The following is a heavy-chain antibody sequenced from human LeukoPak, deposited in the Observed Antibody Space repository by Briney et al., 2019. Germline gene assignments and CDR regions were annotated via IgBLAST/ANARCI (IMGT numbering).Heavy chain of an antibody. CDR1: GFPLSSYS. CDR2: INIDSITV. V-gene: IGHV3-48*01. CDR3: STAKFDN. J-gene: IGHJ4*02. Sequence: GGSLRLSCAASGFPLSSYSINWVRQAPGKGLEWVSYINIDSITVNHADSVKGRFTIPRDNAKNSLYLQMNSLRAEDTAVYYCSTAKFDNWGQGTLVTVSS.